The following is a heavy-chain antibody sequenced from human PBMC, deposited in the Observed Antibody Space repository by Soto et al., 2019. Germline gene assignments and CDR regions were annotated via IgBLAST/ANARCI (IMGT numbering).Heavy chain of an antibody. CDR3: ARSSSRPNKNAFDI. D-gene: IGHD6-13*01. Sequence: SETLSLTCAVYGGSFSGYYWSWIRQPPGKGLEWIGEINHSGSTNYNPSLKSRVTISVDTSKNQFSLKLSSVTAADTAVYYCARSSSRPNKNAFDIWGQGTMVTVSS. CDR1: GGSFSGYY. J-gene: IGHJ3*02. CDR2: INHSGST. V-gene: IGHV4-34*01.